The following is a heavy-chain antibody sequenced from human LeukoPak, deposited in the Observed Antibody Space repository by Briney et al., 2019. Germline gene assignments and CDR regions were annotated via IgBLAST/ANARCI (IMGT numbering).Heavy chain of an antibody. CDR2: ISAYCGNT. CDR3: ARGADTGSYGSLVYFDY. CDR1: GYTFTSYG. J-gene: IGHJ4*02. V-gene: IGHV1-18*01. Sequence: GASVKVSCKASGYTFTSYGISWVRQAPGQGLEWMGLISAYCGNTNFAQKLQGRVTMTTDTSTSTASMELRSLRSDDTAVYFCARGADTGSYGSLVYFDYWGQGTLVTVSS. D-gene: IGHD3-16*01.